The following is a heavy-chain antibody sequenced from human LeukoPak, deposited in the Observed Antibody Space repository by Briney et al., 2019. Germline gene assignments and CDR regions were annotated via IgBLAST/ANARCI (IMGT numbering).Heavy chain of an antibody. CDR3: ARESTSGIVGATYAFDI. J-gene: IGHJ3*02. V-gene: IGHV3-53*01. CDR2: IYSGGST. D-gene: IGHD1-26*01. CDR1: GFTVSSNY. Sequence: GGSLRLSCAASGFTVSSNYMSWVRQAPGKGLEWVSVIYSGGSTYYADSVKGRFTISRDNSKNTLYLQMNSLRAEDTAVYYCARESTSGIVGATYAFDIWGQGTMVTVSS.